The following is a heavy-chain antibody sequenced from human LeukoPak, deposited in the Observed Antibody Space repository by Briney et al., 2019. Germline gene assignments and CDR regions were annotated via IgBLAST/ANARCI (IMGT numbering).Heavy chain of an antibody. CDR2: NYYSGST. CDR1: GGSIRSYY. J-gene: IGHJ5*02. Sequence: SETLSLTCTVSGGSIRSYYWSWIRQPPGKGLEWIGYNYYSGSTNYNPSLKSRVTISVDTSKNQFSLKVSSVTAADTAVYYCARVASYGENWFDPWGQGTLVTVSS. D-gene: IGHD3-10*01. CDR3: ARVASYGENWFDP. V-gene: IGHV4-59*01.